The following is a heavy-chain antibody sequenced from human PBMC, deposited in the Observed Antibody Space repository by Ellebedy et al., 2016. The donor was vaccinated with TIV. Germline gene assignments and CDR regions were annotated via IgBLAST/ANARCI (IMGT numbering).Heavy chain of an antibody. CDR3: ARDWVDTSMVTLFDY. CDR2: IYGCGVT. J-gene: IGHJ4*02. CDR1: GTSIRSYY. Sequence: SETLSLTXTVSGTSIRSYYWSWIRQAAGKGLERIGRIYGCGVTRYNPSLQSRVTMSVDTSKNQISLKLNSVTGADTAVYYCARDWVDTSMVTLFDYWGQGTLVTVSS. D-gene: IGHD5-18*01. V-gene: IGHV4-4*07.